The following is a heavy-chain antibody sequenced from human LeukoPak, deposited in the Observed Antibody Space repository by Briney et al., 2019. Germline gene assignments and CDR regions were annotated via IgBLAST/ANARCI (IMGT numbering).Heavy chain of an antibody. Sequence: SETLSLTCTVSGGSISSSYWSWIRQSPGQGLEWIGYIYYSGNTNYNPFLKSRVTISVDTSKNQFSLKLSSVTAADTAVYYCARGGYYGSGNDFRFDPWGQGTLVTVSS. D-gene: IGHD3-10*01. J-gene: IGHJ5*02. CDR2: IYYSGNT. CDR1: GGSISSSY. V-gene: IGHV4-59*01. CDR3: ARGGYYGSGNDFRFDP.